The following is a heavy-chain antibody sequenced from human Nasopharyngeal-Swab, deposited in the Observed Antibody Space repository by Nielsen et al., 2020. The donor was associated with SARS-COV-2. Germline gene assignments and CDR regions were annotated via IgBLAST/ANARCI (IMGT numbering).Heavy chain of an antibody. V-gene: IGHV5-51*01. CDR3: ARPMRPMGHYYFGMDV. CDR1: GCTFTTYW. J-gene: IGHJ6*02. Sequence: GTLTLTCKGSGCTFTTYWIGWVRQMPGKGLEWMGIIYPGDSNTRYSPSFQGQVTISVDKYSSTAYLQWSSLKASDTAIYYCARPMRPMGHYYFGMDVWGQGTTVTVSS. D-gene: IGHD1-26*01. CDR2: IYPGDSNT.